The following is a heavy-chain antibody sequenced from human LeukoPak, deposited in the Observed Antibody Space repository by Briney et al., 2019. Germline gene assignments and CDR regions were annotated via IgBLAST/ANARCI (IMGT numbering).Heavy chain of an antibody. CDR2: IYYSGTT. Sequence: SETLSLTCTVSGDSISSYYCDWIRQPPGKGLEWIGYIYYSGTTNYNPSLKSRVTISVDTSKNQFSLKLSSVTAADTAVYYCARGPYDSSGYYYYPRGYDAFDIWGQGTMVTVSS. D-gene: IGHD3-22*01. CDR1: GDSISSYY. V-gene: IGHV4-59*12. CDR3: ARGPYDSSGYYYYPRGYDAFDI. J-gene: IGHJ3*02.